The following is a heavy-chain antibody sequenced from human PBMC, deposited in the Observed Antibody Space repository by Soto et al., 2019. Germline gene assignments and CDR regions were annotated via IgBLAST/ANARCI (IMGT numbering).Heavy chain of an antibody. CDR2: ISSSSSYI. CDR3: ASGGYCSSTSCNYYYYYMDV. Sequence: GGSLRLSCAASGFTFSSYSMNWVRQAPGKGLEWVSSISSSSSYIYYADSVKGRFTISRDNAKNSLYLQMNSLRAEDTAVYYCASGGYCSSTSCNYYYYYMDVWGKGTTVTVSS. J-gene: IGHJ6*03. V-gene: IGHV3-21*01. CDR1: GFTFSSYS. D-gene: IGHD2-2*01.